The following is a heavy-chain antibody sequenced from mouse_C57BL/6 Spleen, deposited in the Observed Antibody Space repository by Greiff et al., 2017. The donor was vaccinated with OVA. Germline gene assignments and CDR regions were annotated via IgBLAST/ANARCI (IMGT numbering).Heavy chain of an antibody. J-gene: IGHJ4*01. CDR1: GFTFSSYA. V-gene: IGHV5-4*03. D-gene: IGHD1-1*01. CDR3: ARAALYGSTAMDY. CDR2: ISDGGSYT. Sequence: EVKVVESGGGLVKPGGSLKLSCAASGFTFSSYAMSWVRQTPEKRLEWVATISDGGSYTYYPDNVKGRFTISRDNAKNNLYLQMSHLKSEDTAMYYCARAALYGSTAMDYWGQGTSVTVSS.